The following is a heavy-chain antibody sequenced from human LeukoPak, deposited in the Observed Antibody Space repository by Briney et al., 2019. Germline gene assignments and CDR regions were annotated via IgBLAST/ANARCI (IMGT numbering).Heavy chain of an antibody. CDR1: GYTVTSYG. J-gene: IGHJ4*02. Sequence: GASVTLSCKATGYTVTSYGISWVRQAPGQGPEWMGWISAYNGYTNYAQKFQGRVTMTTDTSTNTAYMELRSLRSDDTAVYYCARNGSGWYFLDYWGQGTLVTVTS. V-gene: IGHV1-18*01. D-gene: IGHD6-19*01. CDR3: ARNGSGWYFLDY. CDR2: ISAYNGYT.